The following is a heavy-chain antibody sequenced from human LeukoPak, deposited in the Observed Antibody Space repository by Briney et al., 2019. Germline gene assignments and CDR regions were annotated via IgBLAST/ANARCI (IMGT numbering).Heavy chain of an antibody. Sequence: PGGSLRLSCAASGFTFSSYGMHWVRQAPGKGLEWVAVISYGGSNKYYADSVKGRFTISRENSKNTLYLQMNSLRAEDTAVYYCAKDAYSSGWYGSYYYYYGMDVWGKGTTVTVSS. CDR1: GFTFSSYG. CDR2: ISYGGSNK. V-gene: IGHV3-30*18. CDR3: AKDAYSSGWYGSYYYYYGMDV. J-gene: IGHJ6*04. D-gene: IGHD6-19*01.